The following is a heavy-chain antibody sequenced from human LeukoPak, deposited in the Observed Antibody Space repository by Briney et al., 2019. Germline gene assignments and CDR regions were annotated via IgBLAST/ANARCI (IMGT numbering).Heavy chain of an antibody. V-gene: IGHV1-2*02. D-gene: IGHD3-10*01. CDR1: GYTFTGYY. CDR3: ARDRYTMVRGVPNWFDP. Sequence: ASVKVSCKASGYTFTGYYMHWVRQAPGQRLEWMGWINPNSGGTNNAQKFQGRVTMPRDTSISTAYMELSRLRSDDPAVYYCARDRYTMVRGVPNWFDPWGQGTLVTVSS. J-gene: IGHJ5*02. CDR2: INPNSGGT.